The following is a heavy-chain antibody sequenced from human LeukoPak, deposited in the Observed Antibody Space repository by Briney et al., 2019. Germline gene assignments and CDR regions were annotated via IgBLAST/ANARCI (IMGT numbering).Heavy chain of an antibody. D-gene: IGHD3-9*01. CDR2: ISYDGSNK. CDR1: GFTFSSYG. V-gene: IGHV3-30*18. CDR3: AKVGGHILTGYLDFDY. J-gene: IGHJ4*02. Sequence: GGSLRLSCAAPGFTFSSYGMHWVRQAPGKGLEWVAVISYDGSNKYYADSVKGRFTISRDNSKNTLYLQMNSLRAEDTAVYYCAKVGGHILTGYLDFDYWGQGTLVTVSS.